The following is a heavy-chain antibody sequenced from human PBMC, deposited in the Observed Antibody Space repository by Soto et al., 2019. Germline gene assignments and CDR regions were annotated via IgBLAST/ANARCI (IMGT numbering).Heavy chain of an antibody. CDR2: ISGSGGSK. CDR1: GFTFSSYA. Sequence: GGSLRLSCAASGFTFSSYAMSWVRQAPGKGLEWVSAISGSGGSKYYADSVKGRFTISRDNSKNTLYLQMNSLRAEDTAVDYCASDPRIYYYYYMDVWGKGTTVTVSS. V-gene: IGHV3-23*01. J-gene: IGHJ6*03. D-gene: IGHD2-21*01. CDR3: ASDPRIYYYYYMDV.